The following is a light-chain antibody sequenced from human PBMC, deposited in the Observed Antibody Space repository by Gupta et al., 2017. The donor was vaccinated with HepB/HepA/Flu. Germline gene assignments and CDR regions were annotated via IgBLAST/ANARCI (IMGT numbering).Light chain of an antibody. CDR3: QQEHDLPIT. Sequence: DIQMTQSPSSLSASVGDRVTISCQASQDISNHLNWYQQKPGKAPKLLIYDASNLEAGVPPKFSGSGSGTDFTFTINSLQPEDIATYYCQQEHDLPITFGQGTRLDFK. CDR1: QDISNH. V-gene: IGKV1-33*01. CDR2: DAS. J-gene: IGKJ5*01.